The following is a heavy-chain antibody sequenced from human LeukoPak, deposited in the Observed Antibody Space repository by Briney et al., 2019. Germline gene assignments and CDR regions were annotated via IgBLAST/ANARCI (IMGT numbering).Heavy chain of an antibody. V-gene: IGHV3-11*04. J-gene: IGHJ4*02. CDR3: ARDGEFTNHIDH. Sequence: GGSLRLSCAASGFIFSDHYMYWIRQAPGKGLEWLSYISKSGDTIYYADSVKGRFTISRGNSKNSLYLQMTSLRVEDTAIYYCARDGEFTNHIDHWGQGTLITVSS. D-gene: IGHD1-14*01. CDR2: ISKSGDTI. CDR1: GFIFSDHY.